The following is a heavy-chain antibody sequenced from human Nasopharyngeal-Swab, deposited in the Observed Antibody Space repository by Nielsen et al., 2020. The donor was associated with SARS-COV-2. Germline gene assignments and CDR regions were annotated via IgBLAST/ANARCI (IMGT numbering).Heavy chain of an antibody. CDR2: ISSVNTYI. Sequence: GESLKISCEGFGFMFSDYSLNWVRQAPGKGLEWVSSISSVNTYIYYADSVKGRFTISRDNAKYSLYLQMNSLRGEDTAVYYCAREAIFGDYTYIDYWGQGTLVTVSS. D-gene: IGHD4-17*01. J-gene: IGHJ4*02. V-gene: IGHV3-21*01. CDR3: AREAIFGDYTYIDY. CDR1: GFMFSDYS.